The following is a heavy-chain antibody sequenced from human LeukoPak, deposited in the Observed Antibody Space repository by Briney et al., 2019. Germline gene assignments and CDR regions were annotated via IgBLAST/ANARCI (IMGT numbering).Heavy chain of an antibody. CDR3: PRFSYYYYYMDV. J-gene: IGHJ6*03. CDR1: GGSISSSSYY. Sequence: SETLSLTCIVSGGSISSSSYYWGWIRQPPGKELEWIGSIYYSGSTYYNPSLKSRVTISVDTSKIQFSLKLSSVTAADTAVYYCPRFSYYYYYMDVWGKGTTVTVSS. V-gene: IGHV4-39*01. CDR2: IYYSGST.